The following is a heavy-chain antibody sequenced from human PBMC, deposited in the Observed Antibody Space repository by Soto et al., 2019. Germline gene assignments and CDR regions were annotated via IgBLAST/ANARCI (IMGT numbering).Heavy chain of an antibody. V-gene: IGHV4-4*02. CDR1: SGSIDNVYW. Sequence: PSETLSLTCAVSSGSIDNVYWWSWVRQSPGKGLEWIGETYHGGGTNYNPSLKGRVTISVDTSKNQFSLKLTSVTAADTAVYYCARDKITGLFDYWGQGTLVTVS. D-gene: IGHD2-8*02. CDR2: TYHGGGT. J-gene: IGHJ4*02. CDR3: ARDKITGLFDY.